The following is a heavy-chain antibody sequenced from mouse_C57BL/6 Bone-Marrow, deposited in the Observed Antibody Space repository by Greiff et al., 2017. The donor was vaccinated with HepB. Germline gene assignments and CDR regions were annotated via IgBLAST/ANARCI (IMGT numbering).Heavy chain of an antibody. CDR3: ARMGVVATDWYFDV. D-gene: IGHD1-1*01. V-gene: IGHV8-8*01. J-gene: IGHJ1*03. Sequence: QVTLKESGPGILQPSQTLSLTCSFSGFSLSTFGMGVGWIRQPSGKGLEWLAHIWWDDDKYYHPALKSRLTIPKDTSKNQVFLKIANVDTADTATYYCARMGVVATDWYFDVWGTGTTVTVSS. CDR2: IWWDDDK. CDR1: GFSLSTFGMG.